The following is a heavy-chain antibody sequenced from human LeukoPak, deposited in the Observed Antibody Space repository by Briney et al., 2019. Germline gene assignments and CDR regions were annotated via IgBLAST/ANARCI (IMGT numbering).Heavy chain of an antibody. CDR1: GGSISSSNW. CDR2: IYHSGST. Sequence: SETLSLTCAVSGGSISSSNWWSWVRQPPGKGLEWIGEIYHSGSTNYNPSLKSRVTTSVDKSKNQFSLKLSSVTAADTAVYYCARVAGGAAVSCFDPWGQGTLVTVSS. CDR3: ARVAGGAAVSCFDP. V-gene: IGHV4-4*02. D-gene: IGHD3-16*01. J-gene: IGHJ5*02.